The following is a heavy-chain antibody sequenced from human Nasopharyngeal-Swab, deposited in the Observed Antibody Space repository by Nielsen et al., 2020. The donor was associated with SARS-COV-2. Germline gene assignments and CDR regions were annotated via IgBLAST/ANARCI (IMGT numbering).Heavy chain of an antibody. CDR1: GFSISGYW. D-gene: IGHD1-7*01. V-gene: IGHV3-74*01. J-gene: IGHJ5*02. CDR3: ARDTGGPPNYFDP. Sequence: GGSLRLSCAASGFSISGYWMHWVRQAPGKGLVWVSRISSDGGANYADSATGRFTISRDNAKNTVYLQMNSLRDEDTAVYYCARDTGGPPNYFDPWGQGTLVAVSS. CDR2: ISSDGGA.